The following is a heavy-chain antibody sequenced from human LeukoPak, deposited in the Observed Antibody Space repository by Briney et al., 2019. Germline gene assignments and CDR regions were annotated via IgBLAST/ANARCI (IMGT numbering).Heavy chain of an antibody. V-gene: IGHV4-39*07. Sequence: SETLSLTCTVSGGSISTSSYYWGWIRQPPGKGLEWIGNIHYSGSTYYNPSLKSRVTISVDTSKNQFSLKLSSVTATDTAVYYCARVLCSGGSCYFAGWFDPWGQGTLVTVSS. CDR1: GGSISTSSYY. D-gene: IGHD2-15*01. J-gene: IGHJ5*02. CDR2: IHYSGST. CDR3: ARVLCSGGSCYFAGWFDP.